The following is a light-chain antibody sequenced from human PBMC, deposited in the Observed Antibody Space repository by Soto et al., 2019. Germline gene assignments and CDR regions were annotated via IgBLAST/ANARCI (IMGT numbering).Light chain of an antibody. Sequence: EIVLTQSPGTLPLSPGERATLSCRASQSVSSSYLAWYQQKPGQAPRLLIYGASSRATGIPDRFSGSGSGTDLTLTISRLEPEDFAVYYCQQYGSSPLLTFGGGTKVEIK. J-gene: IGKJ4*01. CDR2: GAS. V-gene: IGKV3-20*01. CDR3: QQYGSSPLLT. CDR1: QSVSSSY.